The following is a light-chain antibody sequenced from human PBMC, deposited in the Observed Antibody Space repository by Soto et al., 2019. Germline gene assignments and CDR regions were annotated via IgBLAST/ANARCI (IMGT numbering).Light chain of an antibody. CDR1: QSISPF. CDR3: QQRTDWPT. Sequence: EIVLTQSPATLSLSLGESATLSCRASQSISPFLAWYQQKPGQAPRLLIYDTSSRATGIPSRFGGSGSGTDFTLTIDSLVPDDFAVYYCQQRTDWPTFGGGTRV. J-gene: IGKJ4*02. V-gene: IGKV3-11*01. CDR2: DTS.